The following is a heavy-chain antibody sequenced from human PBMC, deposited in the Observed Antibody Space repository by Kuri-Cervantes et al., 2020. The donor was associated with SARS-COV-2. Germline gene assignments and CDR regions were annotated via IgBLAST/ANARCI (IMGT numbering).Heavy chain of an antibody. CDR3: ARDAPDIVVVPAATYRDAFDI. CDR1: GFTFSSYW. J-gene: IGHJ3*02. D-gene: IGHD2-2*01. CDR2: INSDGSST. V-gene: IGHV3-74*01. Sequence: GGSLRLSCSASGFTFSSYWMHWVRQAPGKGLVWVSRINSDGSSTSYADSVKGRFTISRDNAKNTLYLQMNSLRAEDTAVYYCARDAPDIVVVPAATYRDAFDIWGQGTMVTVSS.